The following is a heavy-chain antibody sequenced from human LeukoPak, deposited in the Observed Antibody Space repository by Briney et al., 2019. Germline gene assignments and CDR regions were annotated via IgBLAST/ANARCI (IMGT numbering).Heavy chain of an antibody. D-gene: IGHD4-17*01. J-gene: IGHJ4*02. CDR2: ISGSGGST. CDR3: AKDDGDYGFDY. V-gene: IGHV3-23*01. CDR1: GFTFSSSW. Sequence: GGSLRLSCAASGFTFSSSWMSWVRQAPGKGLEWVSAISGSGGSTYYADSVKGRFTISRDNSKKTLYLQMNSLRAEDTAVYFCAKDDGDYGFDYWGQGTLVTVSS.